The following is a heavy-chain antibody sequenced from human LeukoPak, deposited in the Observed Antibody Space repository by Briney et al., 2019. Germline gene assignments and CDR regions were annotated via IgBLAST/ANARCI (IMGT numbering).Heavy chain of an antibody. J-gene: IGHJ6*02. CDR1: GFTFSNYA. CDR3: AKDVRVGGGGMDV. CDR2: ISSSGANA. Sequence: GGSLRLSCAASGFTFSNYAMNWVRQAPGKGLEWVSLISSSGANAYYADSVRGRFTISRDKSKNTVSLQMNSLRGEDTALYYCAKDVRVGGGGMDVWGQETPVTVSS. D-gene: IGHD1-26*01. V-gene: IGHV3-23*01.